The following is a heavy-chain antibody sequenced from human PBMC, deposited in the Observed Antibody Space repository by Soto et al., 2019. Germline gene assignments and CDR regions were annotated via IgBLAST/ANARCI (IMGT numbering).Heavy chain of an antibody. D-gene: IGHD6-19*01. CDR3: ARSGSGSGWL. CDR1: GGSVTSGRFY. Sequence: QVQLQESGPGLVKPSETLSLTCTVSGGSVTSGRFYWSWSRQPPGKGLEWIGYIYYSGSTKYNSSLRSRVTISVDTSKHQFSLKLTSVTAADTAVYYCARSGSGSGWLGGQGTLVTVSS. J-gene: IGHJ4*02. V-gene: IGHV4-61*01. CDR2: IYYSGST.